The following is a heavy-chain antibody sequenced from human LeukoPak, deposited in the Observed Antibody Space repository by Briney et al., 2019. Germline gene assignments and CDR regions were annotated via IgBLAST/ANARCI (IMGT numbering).Heavy chain of an antibody. Sequence: PGGSLRLSCAASGFSVSSNYMNWVRQAPGKGLEWVSVIYTGGNTYYAESVKGRFTIPRDNSKNTLYLQVNSLRAEDTAVYYCAKDLPRITIFGALHYWGQGTLVTVSS. D-gene: IGHD3-3*01. CDR3: AKDLPRITIFGALHY. CDR1: GFSVSSNY. J-gene: IGHJ4*02. V-gene: IGHV3-53*01. CDR2: IYTGGNT.